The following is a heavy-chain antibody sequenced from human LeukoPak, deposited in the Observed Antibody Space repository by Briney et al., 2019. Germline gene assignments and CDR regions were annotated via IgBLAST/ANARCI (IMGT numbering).Heavy chain of an antibody. CDR3: ARAYGVAVVPDAFDI. D-gene: IGHD6-19*01. V-gene: IGHV3-21*01. Sequence: GGSLRLSCAASGFTFSSYAMNWVRQAPGKGLEWVSSISSSSSYIYYADSVKGRFTISRDNAKNSLYLQMNSLRAEDTAVYYCARAYGVAVVPDAFDIWGQGTMVTVSS. CDR2: ISSSSSYI. J-gene: IGHJ3*02. CDR1: GFTFSSYA.